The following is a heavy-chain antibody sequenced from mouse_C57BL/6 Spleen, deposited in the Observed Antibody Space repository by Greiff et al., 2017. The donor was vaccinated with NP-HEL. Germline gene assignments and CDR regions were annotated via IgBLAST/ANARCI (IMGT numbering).Heavy chain of an antibody. J-gene: IGHJ3*01. CDR2: INPNNGGT. Sequence: VQLKQSGPELVKPGASVKIPCKASGYTFTDYNMDWVKQSHGKSLEWIGDINPNNGGTIYNQKFKGKATLTVDKSSSTAYMELRSLTSEDTAVYYCARREGYDYSFAYWGQGTLVTVSA. V-gene: IGHV1-18*01. D-gene: IGHD2-4*01. CDR3: ARREGYDYSFAY. CDR1: GYTFTDYN.